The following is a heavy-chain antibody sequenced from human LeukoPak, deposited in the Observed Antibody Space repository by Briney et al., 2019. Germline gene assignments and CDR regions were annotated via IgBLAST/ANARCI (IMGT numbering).Heavy chain of an antibody. J-gene: IGHJ5*02. V-gene: IGHV4-59*12. CDR2: IYYSGST. Sequence: PSETLSLTCTVSGGSISSYYWSWIRQPPGKGLEWIGYIYYSGSTNYNPSLKSRVTISVDTSKNQFSLKLSSVTAADTAVYYCARDRFGPWGQGTLVTVSS. CDR3: ARDRFGP. CDR1: GGSISSYY.